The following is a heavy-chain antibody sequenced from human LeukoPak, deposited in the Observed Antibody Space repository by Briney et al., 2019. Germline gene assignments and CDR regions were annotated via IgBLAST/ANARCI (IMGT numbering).Heavy chain of an antibody. CDR3: ARGTTVVTRHYFDY. CDR2: IYHSGST. Sequence: PSENLSLTCTVSGGSISSGGYYWSWIRQPPGKGLEWIGYIYHSGSTYYNPSLKSRVTISVDRSKNQFSLKLSSVTAADTAVYYCARGTTVVTRHYFDYWGQGTLVTVSS. V-gene: IGHV4-30-2*01. CDR1: GGSISSGGYY. D-gene: IGHD4-23*01. J-gene: IGHJ4*02.